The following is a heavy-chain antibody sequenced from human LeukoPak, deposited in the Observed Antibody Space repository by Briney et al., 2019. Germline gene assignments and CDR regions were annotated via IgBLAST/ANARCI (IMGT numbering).Heavy chain of an antibody. CDR2: ISGSGGST. CDR1: GFTFSSYA. CDR3: ATYGSGSYFNFDY. D-gene: IGHD3-10*01. V-gene: IGHV3-23*01. Sequence: GGSLRLSCAASGFTFSSYAMSWVRQAPGKGLEWVSAISGSGGSTYYADSVKGRFTISRDNSKNTLYLQMNSLRAEDTAVYYCATYGSGSYFNFDYWGQGTLVAVSS. J-gene: IGHJ4*02.